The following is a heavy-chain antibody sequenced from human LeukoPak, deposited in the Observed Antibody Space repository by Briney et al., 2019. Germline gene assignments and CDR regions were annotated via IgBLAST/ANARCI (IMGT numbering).Heavy chain of an antibody. CDR3: AKDVSVVVTAYFDY. CDR1: GFTFSDYT. J-gene: IGHJ4*02. V-gene: IGHV3-21*04. CDR2: ISSGSSYI. D-gene: IGHD2-21*02. Sequence: KSGGSLRLSCAASGFTFSDYTMNWVRQAPGKGLEWVSSISSGSSYIYYADSVKGRFTISRDNAKNSLYLQMNSLRAEDTAVYYCAKDVSVVVTAYFDYWGQGTLVTVSS.